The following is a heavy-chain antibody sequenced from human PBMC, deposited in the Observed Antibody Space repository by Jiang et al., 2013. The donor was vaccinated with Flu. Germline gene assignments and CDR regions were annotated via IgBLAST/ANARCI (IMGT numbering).Heavy chain of an antibody. CDR3: ARGGYSYGQGSY. CDR1: GGTFSDYT. V-gene: IGHV1-3*01. Sequence: GAEVKKPGSSVKVSCKASGGTFSDYTVHWMRQAPGQRLEWMGWFNAGDDNTQFSQKFQDRLTFNGDASASTAYMELNSLTSEDTAIYYCARGGYSYGQGSYWGQGTLVTVSS. J-gene: IGHJ4*02. D-gene: IGHD5-18*01. CDR2: FNAGDDNT.